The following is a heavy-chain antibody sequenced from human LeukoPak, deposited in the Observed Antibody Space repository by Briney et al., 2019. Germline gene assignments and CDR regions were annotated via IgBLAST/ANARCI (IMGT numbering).Heavy chain of an antibody. CDR3: ASDCSGGSCYAFDY. D-gene: IGHD2-15*01. CDR1: GFTFNSYS. V-gene: IGHV3-21*01. J-gene: IGHJ4*02. Sequence: GGSLRLSCAASGFTFNSYSMNWVRQAPGKGLEWVSSISSSSSYIYYADSVKGRFTISRDNAKNSLYLQMNSLRAEDTAVYYCASDCSGGSCYAFDYWGQGTLVTVSS. CDR2: ISSSSSYI.